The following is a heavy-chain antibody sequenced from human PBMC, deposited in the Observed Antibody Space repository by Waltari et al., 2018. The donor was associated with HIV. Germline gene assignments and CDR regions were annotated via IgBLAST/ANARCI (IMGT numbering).Heavy chain of an antibody. CDR3: TKAVAGFYYFDY. J-gene: IGHJ4*02. Sequence: EVQLVESGGGLVQTGRSRRRSCAGSGFSFGGSRLSWVRQAPGKGLEWVGFIRSKTYGGTTEYAASVKGRFTISRDNSKSIAYLQMNSLKTEDTAVYYCTKAVAGFYYFDYWGQGTQVTVSS. D-gene: IGHD6-19*01. V-gene: IGHV3-49*04. CDR1: GFSFGGSR. CDR2: IRSKTYGGTT.